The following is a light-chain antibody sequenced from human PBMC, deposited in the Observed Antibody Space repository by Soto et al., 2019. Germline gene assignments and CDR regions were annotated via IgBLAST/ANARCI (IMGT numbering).Light chain of an antibody. J-gene: IGKJ4*01. CDR2: AAS. Sequence: DIQITHSPSSVSASVLETVTIFCRANQRISSWLAWYQQKPGKAPKLLIYAASTLQSGVPSRFSGSGSGREFTLTISSLQPEDFATYYCQQLNSYPLTFGGGTKVDTK. V-gene: IGKV1-9*01. CDR3: QQLNSYPLT. CDR1: QRISSW.